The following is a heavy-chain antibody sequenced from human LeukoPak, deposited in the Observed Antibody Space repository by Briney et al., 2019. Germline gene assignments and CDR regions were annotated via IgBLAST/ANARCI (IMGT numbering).Heavy chain of an antibody. J-gene: IGHJ4*02. D-gene: IGHD3-22*01. V-gene: IGHV4-61*02. Sequence: SSETLSLTCTVPGGSVSSDNSYWNWIRQPAGEGLEWIGRIYADGSSTYNPSLKSRVTISVDSSKNQFSLRLSSMTAADTAVYYCARGYYYHRWGQGTLVTVSS. CDR1: GGSVSSDNSY. CDR2: IYADGSS. CDR3: ARGYYYHR.